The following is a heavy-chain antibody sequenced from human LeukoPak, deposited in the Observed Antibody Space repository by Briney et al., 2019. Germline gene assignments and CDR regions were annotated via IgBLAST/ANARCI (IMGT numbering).Heavy chain of an antibody. CDR2: INWNGGST. V-gene: IGHV3-20*04. CDR1: GFPFSYYG. J-gene: IGHJ4*02. Sequence: GSLRLSCAASGFPFSYYGMHWVRQAPGKGLEWVSGINWNGGSTGYADSVKGRFTISRDNAKNSLYLQMNSLRAEDTALYYCARDLEWELPENYFDYWGQGTLVTVSS. D-gene: IGHD1-26*01. CDR3: ARDLEWELPENYFDY.